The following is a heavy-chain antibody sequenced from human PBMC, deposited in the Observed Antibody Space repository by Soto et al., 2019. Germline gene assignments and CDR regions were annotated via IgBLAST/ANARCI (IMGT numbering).Heavy chain of an antibody. CDR1: GYPFTRYA. J-gene: IGHJ5*02. D-gene: IGHD3-10*01. Sequence: GSVKVYFKASGYPFTRYAMHWVRQAPGQSLEWMGWINAGNGNTKYSQKFQGRVTITRDTSASTAYMELSSLRSEDTAVYYCARAFYGSGSYYNYGSNWFDPWGQGTMVTVSS. V-gene: IGHV1-3*01. CDR3: ARAFYGSGSYYNYGSNWFDP. CDR2: INAGNGNT.